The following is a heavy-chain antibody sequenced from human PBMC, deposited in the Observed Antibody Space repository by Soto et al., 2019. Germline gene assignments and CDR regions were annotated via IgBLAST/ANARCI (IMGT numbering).Heavy chain of an antibody. CDR3: AGLPLLRAREDVYY. V-gene: IGHV4-39*01. D-gene: IGHD3-16*01. CDR1: GGSISSSSYN. J-gene: IGHJ4*02. CDR2: FYYGGSP. Sequence: QLQLQESGPGLVKPSETLPLTCSVSGGSISSSSYNWGWIRQPPGKGLEWIGSFYYGGSPYYNPSMKSRVTISVDTSKYQFSLNLRSVTAADTAVYYCAGLPLLRAREDVYYWGKGTLVAVSS.